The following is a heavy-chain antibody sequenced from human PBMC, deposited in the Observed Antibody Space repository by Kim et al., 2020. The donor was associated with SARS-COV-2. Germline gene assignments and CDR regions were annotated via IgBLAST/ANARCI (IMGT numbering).Heavy chain of an antibody. J-gene: IGHJ4*02. CDR2: IYSGGST. CDR1: GFTVSSNY. Sequence: GGSLRLSCAASGFTVSSNYMSWVRQAPGKGLEWVSVIYSGGSTYYADSVKGRFTISRDNSKNTLYLQMNSLRAEDTAVYYCARELGSSSHAPLWYWGQGTLVTVSS. V-gene: IGHV3-66*01. D-gene: IGHD6-13*01. CDR3: ARELGSSSHAPLWY.